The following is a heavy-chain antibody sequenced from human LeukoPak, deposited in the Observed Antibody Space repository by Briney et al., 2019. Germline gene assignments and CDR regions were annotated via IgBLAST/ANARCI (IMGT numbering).Heavy chain of an antibody. V-gene: IGHV7-4-1*02. D-gene: IGHD3-3*01. Sequence: HAASVNVSCKASGYTFTSYSMNWVRQAPGQGLEWMGWINTNTGKPAYAQGFTGRFAFSLDTSVSTAYLEISSLRAEDTAVYYCARDQDFRSGLYRRDFDSWGQGTLVTVSS. CDR3: ARDQDFRSGLYRRDFDS. J-gene: IGHJ4*02. CDR1: GYTFTSYS. CDR2: INTNTGKP.